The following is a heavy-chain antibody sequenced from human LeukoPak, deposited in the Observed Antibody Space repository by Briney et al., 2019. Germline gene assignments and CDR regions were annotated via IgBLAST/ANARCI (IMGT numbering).Heavy chain of an antibody. CDR3: ARLPGYCSSTSCSYAYNWFDP. CDR1: GYSFTSYW. D-gene: IGHD2-2*01. Sequence: GEPLKISCKGSGYSFTSYWIGWVRQMPGKGLEWMGIIYPGDSDTRYSPSFQGQVTISADKSISTAYLQWSSLKASDTAMYYCARLPGYCSSTSCSYAYNWFDPWGQGTLVTVPS. V-gene: IGHV5-51*01. J-gene: IGHJ5*02. CDR2: IYPGDSDT.